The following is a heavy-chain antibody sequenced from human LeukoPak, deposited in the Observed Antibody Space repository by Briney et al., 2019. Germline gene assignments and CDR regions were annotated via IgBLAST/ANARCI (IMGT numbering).Heavy chain of an antibody. Sequence: SETLSLTCTVSGGSISSSSYYWGWIRQPPGKGLEWIGSIYYSGSTYYNPSLKSRVTISVDTSKNQFSLKLSSVTAADTAVYYCARGSEITTSPYYFDCWGQGTLVTVSS. CDR2: IYYSGST. J-gene: IGHJ4*02. D-gene: IGHD3-22*01. CDR1: GGSISSSSYY. CDR3: ARGSEITTSPYYFDC. V-gene: IGHV4-39*07.